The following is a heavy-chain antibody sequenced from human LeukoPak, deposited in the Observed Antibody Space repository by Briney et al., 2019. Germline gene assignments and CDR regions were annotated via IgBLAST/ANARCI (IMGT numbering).Heavy chain of an antibody. J-gene: IGHJ4*02. CDR2: IYSGGSN. D-gene: IGHD6-6*01. CDR3: AKEEQQFDYFGY. Sequence: GGSLRLSCSASGFTVSNSNMNWVRQAPGKGLEWISVIYSGGSNHYADSVKGRFTISRDNSKNTLFLQMNSLRAEDTAVYYCAKEEQQFDYFGYWGQGALVTVSA. CDR1: GFTVSNSN. V-gene: IGHV3-53*01.